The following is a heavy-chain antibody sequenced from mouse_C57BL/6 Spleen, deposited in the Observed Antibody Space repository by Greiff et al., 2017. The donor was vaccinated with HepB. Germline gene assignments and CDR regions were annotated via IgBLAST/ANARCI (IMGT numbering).Heavy chain of an antibody. CDR1: GYTFTSYW. Sequence: QVQLQQPGAELVKPGASVKLSCKASGYTFTSYWMQWVKQRPGQGLEWIGEIDPSDSYTNYNQKFKGKATLTVDTSSSTAYLQLSSLTSEDSAVYYGARYPYYYGSSYGYFDVWGTGTTVTVSS. CDR2: IDPSDSYT. CDR3: ARYPYYYGSSYGYFDV. D-gene: IGHD1-1*01. J-gene: IGHJ1*03. V-gene: IGHV1-50*01.